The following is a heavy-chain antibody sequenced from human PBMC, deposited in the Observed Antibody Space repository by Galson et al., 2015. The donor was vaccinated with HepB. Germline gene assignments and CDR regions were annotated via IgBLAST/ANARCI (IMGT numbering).Heavy chain of an antibody. D-gene: IGHD5-24*01. Sequence: SLRLSCAASGFTFSSYGMHWVRQAPGKGLEWVAVISYDGSNKYYADSVKGRFTISRDNSKNTLYLQMNSLRAEDTAVYYCARSPDRDQQVEMATISAFDIWGQGTMVTVSS. CDR2: ISYDGSNK. V-gene: IGHV3-30*03. CDR1: GFTFSSYG. CDR3: ARSPDRDQQVEMATISAFDI. J-gene: IGHJ3*02.